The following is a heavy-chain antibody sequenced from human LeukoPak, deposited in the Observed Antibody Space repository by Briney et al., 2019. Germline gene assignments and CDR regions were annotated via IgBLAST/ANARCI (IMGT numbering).Heavy chain of an antibody. Sequence: SVKVSCKASGGTFSSYAISWVRQAPGQGLEWMGGIIPIFGTANYAQKFQGRVTITADKSTSTAYMELSGLRSEDTAVYYCARMVIVGANMGFDYWGQGTLVTVSS. CDR1: GGTFSSYA. CDR2: IIPIFGTA. J-gene: IGHJ4*02. D-gene: IGHD1-26*01. V-gene: IGHV1-69*06. CDR3: ARMVIVGANMGFDY.